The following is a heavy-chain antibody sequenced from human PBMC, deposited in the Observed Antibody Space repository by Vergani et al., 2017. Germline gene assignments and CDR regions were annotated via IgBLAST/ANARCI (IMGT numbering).Heavy chain of an antibody. Sequence: QVQLVQSGAEVKKPGASVKVSCKASGYTFTSYGISWVRQAPGQGLEWMGWISAYNGNTNYAQKLQGRVTMTTDTSTSTAYMELSSLRSEDTAVYYCARLPDYYDSSGYYYNWFDPWGQGTLVTVSS. D-gene: IGHD3-22*01. J-gene: IGHJ5*02. CDR3: ARLPDYYDSSGYYYNWFDP. CDR2: ISAYNGNT. CDR1: GYTFTSYG. V-gene: IGHV1-18*01.